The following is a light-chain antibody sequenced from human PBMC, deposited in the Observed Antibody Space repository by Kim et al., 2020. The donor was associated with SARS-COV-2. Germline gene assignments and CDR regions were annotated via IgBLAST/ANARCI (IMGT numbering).Light chain of an antibody. CDR3: SSRDSNGYVL. V-gene: IGLV3-19*01. Sequence: SSELTQDPAVSVALGQTVRITCQGDSLRSYYASWYPQKPGQAPIVVISGKNNRPSGIPDRFSGSSSGNTASLTITGAQAEDEADYCCSSRDSNGYVLFGGGTKLTVL. CDR2: GKN. CDR1: SLRSYY. J-gene: IGLJ2*01.